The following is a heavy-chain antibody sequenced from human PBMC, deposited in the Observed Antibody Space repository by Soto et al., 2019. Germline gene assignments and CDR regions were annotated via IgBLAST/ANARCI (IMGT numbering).Heavy chain of an antibody. Sequence: QVQLVQSGAEVKKPGASVRVSCKASGYTFTHYYIHWVRQAPGQGLEWMGIINPNGGITTYAQKFRAGFSMTRDTSTSTVYLELSSLRSEDSVVYYCATSVNSAMAFDYWGQGTLVTVS. CDR2: INPNGGIT. CDR3: ATSVNSAMAFDY. D-gene: IGHD5-18*01. CDR1: GYTFTHYY. V-gene: IGHV1-46*01. J-gene: IGHJ4*02.